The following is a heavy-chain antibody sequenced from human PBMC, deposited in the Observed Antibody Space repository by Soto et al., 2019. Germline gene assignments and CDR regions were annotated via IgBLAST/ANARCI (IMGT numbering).Heavy chain of an antibody. D-gene: IGHD5-18*01. CDR3: ASRGGYSYGYDY. V-gene: IGHV1-69*01. CDR1: GYTFPNYG. Sequence: SVRVSCKASGYTFPNYGITWVRRAPGQGLEWMGGIIPIFGTANYAQKFQGRVTITADESTSTAYMELSSLRSEDTAVYYCASRGGYSYGYDYWGQGTLVTVSS. J-gene: IGHJ4*02. CDR2: IIPIFGTA.